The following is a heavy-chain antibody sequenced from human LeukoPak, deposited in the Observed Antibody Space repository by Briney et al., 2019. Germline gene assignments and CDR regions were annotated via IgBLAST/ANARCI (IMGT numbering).Heavy chain of an antibody. CDR1: GSTFTGYY. Sequence: ASVKVSCKASGSTFTGYYMHWVRQAPGQGLEWMGWINPNSGGTKYAQNFQGRVIMTKETSISTAYMELSSLRSDDTAIYYCARSPYCTSTSCYGGFDYWGQGTLVTVSS. CDR3: ARSPYCTSTSCYGGFDY. J-gene: IGHJ4*02. V-gene: IGHV1-2*02. CDR2: INPNSGGT. D-gene: IGHD2-2*01.